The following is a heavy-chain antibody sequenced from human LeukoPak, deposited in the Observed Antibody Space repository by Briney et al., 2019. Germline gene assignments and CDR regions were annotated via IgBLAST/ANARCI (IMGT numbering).Heavy chain of an antibody. Sequence: SETLSLTCSVSSGSISNADYYWGWIRQAPGKGLEWIGSIFYGERNHYNPSLKSRATMSVDTSKNQFSLKLTSVTAADAAMYYCARQLPTAAANTRGYFEYWGQGAVVTVSS. CDR1: SGSISNADYY. CDR3: ARQLPTAAANTRGYFEY. J-gene: IGHJ4*01. CDR2: IFYGERN. D-gene: IGHD2-2*01. V-gene: IGHV4-39*01.